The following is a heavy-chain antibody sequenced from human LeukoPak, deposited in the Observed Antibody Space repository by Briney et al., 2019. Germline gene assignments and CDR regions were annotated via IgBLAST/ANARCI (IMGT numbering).Heavy chain of an antibody. D-gene: IGHD3-22*01. V-gene: IGHV4-59*08. Sequence: WETLTLTCAVSGVSISSYYWSWIRQPPGKGLEWIGYIYYSGSTNYSPSLKSRVTISEDTYKNQFALKLSCVTAADTALYYCARYHDCDSSGYYRWAFDIWGQGTMVTVSS. J-gene: IGHJ3*02. CDR2: IYYSGST. CDR3: ARYHDCDSSGYYRWAFDI. CDR1: GVSISSYY.